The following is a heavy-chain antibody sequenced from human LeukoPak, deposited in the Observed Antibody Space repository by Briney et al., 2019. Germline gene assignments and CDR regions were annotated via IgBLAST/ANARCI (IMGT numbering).Heavy chain of an antibody. CDR2: INIDGTTT. J-gene: IGHJ4*02. CDR1: GFTFSRSW. V-gene: IGHV3-74*01. Sequence: GGSLRLSCAASGFTFSRSWMHWVRQGPGKGLMWVSRINIDGTTTDYADPVKGRFTISRDDAKNTLYLQMNSLTVEDTAVYYCVMSMGVNDNWGQGTVVTVSS. D-gene: IGHD1-26*01. CDR3: VMSMGVNDN.